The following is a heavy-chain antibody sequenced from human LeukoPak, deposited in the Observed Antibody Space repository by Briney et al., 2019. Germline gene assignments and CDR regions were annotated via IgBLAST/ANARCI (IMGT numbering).Heavy chain of an antibody. Sequence: GGSLRLSCAASGFSFSAYWMTWVRQAPGTGLEWVANINPAGSETYYVDPVKGRFSISRDNAKNLVYLQMNSLRAEDAAVYYCARDSRGAFDYWGQGTLVTVSS. CDR2: INPAGSET. D-gene: IGHD3-10*01. CDR1: GFSFSAYW. J-gene: IGHJ4*02. V-gene: IGHV3-7*01. CDR3: ARDSRGAFDY.